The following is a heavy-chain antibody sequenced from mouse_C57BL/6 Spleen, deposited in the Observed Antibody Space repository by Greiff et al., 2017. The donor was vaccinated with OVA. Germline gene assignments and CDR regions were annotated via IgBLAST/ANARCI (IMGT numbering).Heavy chain of an antibody. Sequence: QVQLQQSGAELVKPGASVKLSCKASGYTFTSYWMQWVKQRPGQGLEWIGEIDPSDSYTNYNQKFKGKATLTVDTSSSTAYMQLSSLTSEDSAVYYCARWATPYYFDYWGQGTTLTVSS. CDR1: GYTFTSYW. CDR3: ARWATPYYFDY. D-gene: IGHD3-1*01. J-gene: IGHJ2*01. V-gene: IGHV1-50*01. CDR2: IDPSDSYT.